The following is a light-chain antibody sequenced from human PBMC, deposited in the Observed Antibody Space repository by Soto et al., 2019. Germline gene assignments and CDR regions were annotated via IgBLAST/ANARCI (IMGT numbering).Light chain of an antibody. CDR3: QQYNNWPRS. CDR2: GAS. J-gene: IGKJ5*01. V-gene: IGKV3-15*01. Sequence: EIVMTQSPATLSVFPGERATLSCRASQSVSSNLAWYQQKPGQAPRLLIYGASTRATGIPARFSGSGSGTEFTLTISSLQSEDFGVYYCQQYNNWPRSFGQGTRLEIK. CDR1: QSVSSN.